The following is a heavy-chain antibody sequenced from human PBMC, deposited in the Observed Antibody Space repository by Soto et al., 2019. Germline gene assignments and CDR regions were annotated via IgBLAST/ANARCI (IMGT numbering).Heavy chain of an antibody. V-gene: IGHV1-69*13. CDR1: RGTFNNYA. CDR3: ASSYGTSWYGDY. CDR2: IIPVSATT. D-gene: IGHD6-13*01. Sequence: GASVKVSCKASRGTFNNYALTWVRQAPGQGLEWMGGIIPVSATTNYAPKFQGRLTITADEATNTAYMGLSSLITDDTAVYYCASSYGTSWYGDYWGQGTLVTVSS. J-gene: IGHJ4*02.